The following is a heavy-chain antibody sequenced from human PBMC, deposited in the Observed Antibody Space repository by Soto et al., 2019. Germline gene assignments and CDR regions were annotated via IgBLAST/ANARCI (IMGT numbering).Heavy chain of an antibody. J-gene: IGHJ4*02. CDR2: INHSGST. CDR1: GGSFSGYY. CDR3: ARAYGGYADY. V-gene: IGHV4-34*01. D-gene: IGHD5-12*01. Sequence: SETLSLTCAVYGGSFSGYYWNRIRQPPGKGLEWIGEINHSGSTNYNPSLKSRVTISVDTSKNQFSLKLSSVTAADTAVYYCARAYGGYADYWGQGALVTVSS.